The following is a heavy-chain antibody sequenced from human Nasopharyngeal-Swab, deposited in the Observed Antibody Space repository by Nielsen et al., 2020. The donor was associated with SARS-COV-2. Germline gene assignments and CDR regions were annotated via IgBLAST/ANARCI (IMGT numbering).Heavy chain of an antibody. CDR2: IYYSGST. V-gene: IGHV4-61*01. J-gene: IGHJ1*01. D-gene: IGHD2-2*01. Sequence: SETLSLTCTVSGGSVSSGSYYWSWIRQPPGKGLEWMGYIYYSGSTNYNPSLKSRVTISVDTSKNQFSLKLSSVTAADTAVYYCARDLGGGYCTTTNCPGSWGQGTLVTVSS. CDR3: ARDLGGGYCTTTNCPGS. CDR1: GGSVSSGSYY.